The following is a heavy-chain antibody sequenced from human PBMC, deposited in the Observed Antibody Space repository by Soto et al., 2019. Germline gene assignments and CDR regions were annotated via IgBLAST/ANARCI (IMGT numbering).Heavy chain of an antibody. CDR3: AKDLGYYDSSGYYYDNWFDP. CDR1: GYSISSSNW. D-gene: IGHD3-22*01. CDR2: IYYSGTT. Sequence: PSETLSLTCAVSGYSISSSNWWGWIRQPPGKGLEWIGYIYYSGTTYYNPSLKSRVTMSVDTSKNQFSLKLTSVTAVDTAVYYCAKDLGYYDSSGYYYDNWFDPWGQGTLVTVSS. V-gene: IGHV4-28*03. J-gene: IGHJ5*02.